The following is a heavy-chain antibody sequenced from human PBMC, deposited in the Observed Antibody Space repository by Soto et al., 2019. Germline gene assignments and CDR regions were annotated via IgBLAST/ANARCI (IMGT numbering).Heavy chain of an antibody. Sequence: HPGGSLRLSCAGSGFTFSNYAMSWVRQAPGKGLEWVSAISGSGGGTYYADSVKGRFTISRDNSKNTLYLQMNSLRAEDTAVYYCANYLTAVGATSPFDYWGQGTLVTVSS. CDR3: ANYLTAVGATSPFDY. D-gene: IGHD1-26*01. CDR2: ISGSGGGT. J-gene: IGHJ4*02. CDR1: GFTFSNYA. V-gene: IGHV3-23*01.